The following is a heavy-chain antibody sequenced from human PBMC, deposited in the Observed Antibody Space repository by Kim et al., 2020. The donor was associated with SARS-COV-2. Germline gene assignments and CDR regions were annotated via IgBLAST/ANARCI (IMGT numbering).Heavy chain of an antibody. CDR1: GGSISSSSYY. Sequence: SETLSLTCTVSGGSISSSSYYWGWIRQPPGKGLEWIGSIYYSGSTYYNPSLKSRVTISVDTSKNQFSLKLSSVTAADTAVYYCVQDHGIAVAGTFEYWGQGTLVTVSS. CDR3: VQDHGIAVAGTFEY. V-gene: IGHV4-39*01. J-gene: IGHJ4*02. CDR2: IYYSGST. D-gene: IGHD6-19*01.